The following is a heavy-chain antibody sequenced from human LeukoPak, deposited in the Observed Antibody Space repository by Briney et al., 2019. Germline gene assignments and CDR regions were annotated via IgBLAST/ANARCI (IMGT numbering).Heavy chain of an antibody. Sequence: GGSLRLSCAASGFTFSNYGMNWVRQAPGKGLEWVSIITSGVGITYYADSVKGRFTISRDNSRNTLYLQMNSLRAEDTAVYYCAKGDYYDLDYWGQGTLVTVSS. CDR3: AKGDYYDLDY. D-gene: IGHD3-22*01. V-gene: IGHV3-23*01. J-gene: IGHJ4*02. CDR2: ITSGVGIT. CDR1: GFTFSNYG.